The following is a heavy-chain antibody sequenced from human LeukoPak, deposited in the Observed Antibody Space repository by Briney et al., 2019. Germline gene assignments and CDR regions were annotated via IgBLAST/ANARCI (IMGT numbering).Heavy chain of an antibody. CDR1: GGSISSYY. V-gene: IGHV4-59*01. Sequence: SETLSLTCTVSGGSISSYYWNWIRQPPGKGLEWIGYIYYSGSTNYNPSLKSRVTISVDTSKNQFSLRLSSVTAADTAVYYCARGRASAGRPRASANWFDSWGLGTLVTVSS. CDR3: ARGRASAGRPRASANWFDS. CDR2: IYYSGST. D-gene: IGHD6-25*01. J-gene: IGHJ5*01.